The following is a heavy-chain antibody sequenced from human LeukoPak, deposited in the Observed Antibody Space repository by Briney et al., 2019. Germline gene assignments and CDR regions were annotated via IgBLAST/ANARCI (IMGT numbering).Heavy chain of an antibody. CDR3: ARNIPARPQDY. CDR2: IYTSGST. Sequence: SETLSLTCTVSGGSISSGNYYWSWIRPPAGKGLEWIGRIYTSGSTNYSPSLKSRVTISVDTSKNQFSLKLSSVTAADTAVYYCARNIPARPQDYWGQGTLVTVSS. J-gene: IGHJ4*02. CDR1: GGSISSGNYY. V-gene: IGHV4-61*02. D-gene: IGHD6-6*01.